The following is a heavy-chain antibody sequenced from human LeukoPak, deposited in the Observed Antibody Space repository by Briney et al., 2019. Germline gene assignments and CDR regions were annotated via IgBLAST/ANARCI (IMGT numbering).Heavy chain of an antibody. CDR1: GRSIRSTSYY. Sequence: SETLSLTCTVSGRSIRSTSYYWGWIRQPPGKGLEWIGSIYYSGSTYYNPSLKSRVTISVDTSKNQFSLKLSSVTAADTAVYYCGRLFYDFWSGHYYYYMDVWGKGTTVTVSS. CDR2: IYYSGST. CDR3: GRLFYDFWSGHYYYYMDV. D-gene: IGHD3-3*01. V-gene: IGHV4-39*01. J-gene: IGHJ6*03.